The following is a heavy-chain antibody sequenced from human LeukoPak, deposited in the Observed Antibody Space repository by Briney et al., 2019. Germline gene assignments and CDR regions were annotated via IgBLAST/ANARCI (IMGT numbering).Heavy chain of an antibody. CDR2: IYYSGST. CDR1: GFTVSSNY. V-gene: IGHV4-59*06. J-gene: IGHJ4*02. CDR3: ARDMGIQLWPLFDY. Sequence: PGGSLRLSCAASGFTVSSNYMSWVRQAPGKGLEWIGYIYYSGSTYYNPSLKSRVTISVDTSKNQFSLKLSSVTAADTAVYYCARDMGIQLWPLFDYWGQGTLVTVSS. D-gene: IGHD5-18*01.